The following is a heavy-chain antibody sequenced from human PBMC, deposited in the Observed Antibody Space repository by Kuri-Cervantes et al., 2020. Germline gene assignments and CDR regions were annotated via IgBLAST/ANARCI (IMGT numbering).Heavy chain of an antibody. J-gene: IGHJ6*02. D-gene: IGHD5-18*01. CDR1: GFTFSSYG. Sequence: GESLKISCAASGFTFSSYGMHWVRQAPGKGLEWVAVISYDGSNKYYADSVKGRFTISRDNSKNTLYLQMNSLRAEDTAVYYCAKDIGGQYSYARNYYYGMDVWGQGTTVTVSS. CDR3: AKDIGGQYSYARNYYYGMDV. V-gene: IGHV3-30*18. CDR2: ISYDGSNK.